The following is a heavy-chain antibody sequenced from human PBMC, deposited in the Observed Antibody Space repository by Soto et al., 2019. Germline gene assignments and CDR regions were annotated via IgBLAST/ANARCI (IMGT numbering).Heavy chain of an antibody. CDR2: IYSSGTT. D-gene: IGHD3-9*01. J-gene: IGHJ4*02. CDR3: ARAGSPFHSDSTGYWGFDY. V-gene: IGHV3-53*01. Sequence: QPGGSLRLSCAASGFTVSSNYMSWVRQAPGRGLEWVSVIYSSGTTYYGDSVKGRFTISRDNSKNTLYLQMNSLRTEDTDLYYCARAGSPFHSDSTGYWGFDYWGQGTLVTVSS. CDR1: GFTVSSNY.